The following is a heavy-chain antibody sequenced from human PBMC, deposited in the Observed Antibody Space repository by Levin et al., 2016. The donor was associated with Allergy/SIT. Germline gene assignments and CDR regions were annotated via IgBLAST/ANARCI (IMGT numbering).Heavy chain of an antibody. V-gene: IGHV3-23*01. CDR1: GFTFTSFA. CDR3: AKSYGSGNYFAY. D-gene: IGHD3-10*01. CDR2: ISGSGDTT. Sequence: GGSLRLSCAASGFTFTSFAMSWVRQAPGKGLEWVSAISGSGDTTNYADSVKGRFTISRDNSKNTVYLQINNLRADDTAVFYCAKSYGSGNYFAYWGQGTRVTVSS. J-gene: IGHJ4*02.